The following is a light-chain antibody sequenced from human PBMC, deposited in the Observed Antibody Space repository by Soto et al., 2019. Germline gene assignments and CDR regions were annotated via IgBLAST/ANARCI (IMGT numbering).Light chain of an antibody. J-gene: IGKJ1*01. Sequence: DIQMTQSPSTLSASVGDRVTITCRASQSISSWLAWYQQKPGKAPKLLIYKASSLESGVPSRFSGSVSGTEFPLTTSSLQPDDFATYYCKKYNSNHWTFGQGTKVEIK. CDR3: KKYNSNHWT. CDR1: QSISSW. V-gene: IGKV1-5*03. CDR2: KAS.